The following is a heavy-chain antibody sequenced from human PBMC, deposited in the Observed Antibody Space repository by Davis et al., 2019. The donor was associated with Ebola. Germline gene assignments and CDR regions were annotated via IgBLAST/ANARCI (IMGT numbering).Heavy chain of an antibody. CDR2: IYTSGST. CDR3: ARVDTYYYYMDV. Sequence: PSETLSLTCTVSGGPISRYYWSWIRQPAGKGLEWIGRIYTSGSTNYNPFLKSRVTISVDTSKNQFSLKLSSVTAADTAVYYCARVDTYYYYMDVWGKGTTVTVSS. CDR1: GGPISRYY. D-gene: IGHD3-9*01. J-gene: IGHJ6*03. V-gene: IGHV4-4*07.